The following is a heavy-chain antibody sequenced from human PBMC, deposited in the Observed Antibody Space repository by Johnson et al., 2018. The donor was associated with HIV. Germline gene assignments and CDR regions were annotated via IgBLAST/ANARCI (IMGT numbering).Heavy chain of an antibody. CDR2: IRYDGSNK. J-gene: IGHJ3*01. V-gene: IGHV3-30*02. CDR1: GFTFSSYG. D-gene: IGHD3-16*01. CDR3: AKDGGRWSYSFDV. Sequence: QMLLVESGGGVVQPGGSLRLSCAASGFTFSSYGMHWVRQAPGKGLEWVAFIRYDGSNKYYADSVKGRFTISRDNSKNTLYLQINSLRPEDTAVYYCAKDGGRWSYSFDVWGQGTMVSVSS.